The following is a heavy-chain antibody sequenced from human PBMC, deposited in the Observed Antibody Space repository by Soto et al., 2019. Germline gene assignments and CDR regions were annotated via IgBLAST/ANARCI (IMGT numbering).Heavy chain of an antibody. J-gene: IGHJ3*02. CDR3: ATDPFSGSYYGFYI. D-gene: IGHD1-26*01. CDR1: GFTFSNAW. Sequence: GGSLRLSCAASGFTFSNAWMNWVRQAPGKGLEWVGRIKSKSDGGTTDYAAPVQGRFIVSRDDSKNTLYLQMQSLRTEDTAVYYCATDPFSGSYYGFYIWGQGTMVTVSS. V-gene: IGHV3-15*01. CDR2: IKSKSDGGTT.